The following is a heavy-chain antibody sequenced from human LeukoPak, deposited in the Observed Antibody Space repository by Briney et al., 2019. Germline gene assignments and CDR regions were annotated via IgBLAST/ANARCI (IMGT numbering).Heavy chain of an antibody. J-gene: IGHJ6*02. Sequence: PSETLSLTCAVYGGSFSGYYWSWIRQPPGKGLEWIGEINHSGSTNYNPSLKSRVTISVDTSKNQFSLKLSSVTAADTAVYYCVRGLDYYGMDVWGQGTTVTVSS. CDR1: GGSFSGYY. CDR3: VRGLDYYGMDV. CDR2: INHSGST. V-gene: IGHV4-34*01.